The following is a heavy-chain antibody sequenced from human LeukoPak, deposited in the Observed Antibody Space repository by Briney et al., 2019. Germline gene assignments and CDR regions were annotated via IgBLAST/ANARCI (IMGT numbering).Heavy chain of an antibody. Sequence: SETLSLTCGVYGGSLSGYYWSWSRQPPGKGLGWIREINHRGSTNYNPSLKSRVTISVDTSKDQYSLKLSSVTAADTAVYYCARAYEEMATIDYWGQGTLVTVSS. CDR3: ARAYEEMATIDY. CDR2: INHRGST. V-gene: IGHV4-34*01. CDR1: GGSLSGYY. D-gene: IGHD5-12*01. J-gene: IGHJ4*02.